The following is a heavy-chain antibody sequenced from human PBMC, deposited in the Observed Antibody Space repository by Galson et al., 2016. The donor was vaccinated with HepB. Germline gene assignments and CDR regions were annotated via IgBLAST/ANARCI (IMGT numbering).Heavy chain of an antibody. V-gene: IGHV3-33*06. Sequence: SLRLSCAASGFTFSTYGMHWVRQAPGKGLEWVAVIWYDGSKKYYADSVKGRFTISRDNSKNTLYLQMNSLRAEDTAVYYCAKRESIPVTGTVDYWGQGTLVIVSS. CDR1: GFTFSTYG. CDR2: IWYDGSKK. D-gene: IGHD6-19*01. J-gene: IGHJ4*02. CDR3: AKRESIPVTGTVDY.